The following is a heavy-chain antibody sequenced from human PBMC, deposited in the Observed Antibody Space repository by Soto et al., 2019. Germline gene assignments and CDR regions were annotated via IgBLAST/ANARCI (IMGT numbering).Heavy chain of an antibody. CDR2: IYYSGST. CDR3: ASLRGGFDP. D-gene: IGHD3-10*01. CDR1: CGSISSYY. Sequence: SETLSLTCTVSCGSISSYYWSWIRQPPGKGLEWIGYIYYSGSTNYNPSLKSRVTISVDTSKNQFSLKPSSVTAADTAVYYCASLRGGFDPWGQGTLVTVSS. V-gene: IGHV4-59*01. J-gene: IGHJ5*02.